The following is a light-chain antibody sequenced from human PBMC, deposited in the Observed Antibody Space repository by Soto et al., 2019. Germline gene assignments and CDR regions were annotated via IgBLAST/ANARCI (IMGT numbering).Light chain of an antibody. CDR2: AAS. J-gene: IGKJ4*01. V-gene: IGKV1-17*01. CDR3: QQYNSYPLT. CDR1: QGIGND. Sequence: DIQMTQSPSSLSASVGDRITITCRASQGIGNDLGWYQHKPGNAPKRLIFAASSLQSGVPSRFSGSESGTEFTLTISSLQPEDFATYYCQQYNSYPLTFGGGTKVEVK.